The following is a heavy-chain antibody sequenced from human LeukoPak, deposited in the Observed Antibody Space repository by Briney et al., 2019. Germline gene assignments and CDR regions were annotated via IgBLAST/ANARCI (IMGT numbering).Heavy chain of an antibody. CDR1: GFTFSSYE. Sequence: PGGSLRLSCAASGFTFSSYEMNWVRQAPGKGLEWVSYISSSGSTIYYADSVKGRFTISSDNAKNSLYLQMNSLRAEDTALYYCARASLYDNSAYYLDYWGQGTLVTVSS. D-gene: IGHD3-22*01. J-gene: IGHJ4*02. CDR3: ARASLYDNSAYYLDY. CDR2: ISSSGSTI. V-gene: IGHV3-48*03.